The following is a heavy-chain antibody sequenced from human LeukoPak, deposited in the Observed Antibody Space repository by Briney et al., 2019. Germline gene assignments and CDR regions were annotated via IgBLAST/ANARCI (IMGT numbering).Heavy chain of an antibody. CDR2: IIPIFGTA. V-gene: IGHV1-69*13. D-gene: IGHD6-6*01. Sequence: SVKVSCKASGGTFSGYAISWVRQAPGQGLEWMGGIIPIFGTANYAQKFQGRVTITADESTSTAYMELSSLRSEDTAVYYCARGQSSSSLIDPWGQGTLVTVSS. CDR3: ARGQSSSSLIDP. CDR1: GGTFSGYA. J-gene: IGHJ5*02.